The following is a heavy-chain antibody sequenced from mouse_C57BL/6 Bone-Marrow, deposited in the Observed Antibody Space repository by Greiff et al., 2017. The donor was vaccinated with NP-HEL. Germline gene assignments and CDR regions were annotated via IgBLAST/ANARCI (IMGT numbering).Heavy chain of an antibody. Sequence: EVKLMESGPGLVKPSQSLSLTCSVTGYSITSGYYWNWIRQFPGNKLEWMGYISYDGSNNYNPSLKNRIAITRDTSKNQFFLKLNSVTTEDTATYYCARDLFSFAYWGQGTLVTVSA. CDR1: GYSITSGYY. D-gene: IGHD6-5*01. CDR2: ISYDGSN. CDR3: ARDLFSFAY. J-gene: IGHJ3*01. V-gene: IGHV3-6*01.